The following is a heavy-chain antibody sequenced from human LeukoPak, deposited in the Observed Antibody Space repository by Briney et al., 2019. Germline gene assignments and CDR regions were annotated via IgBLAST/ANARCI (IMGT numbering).Heavy chain of an antibody. V-gene: IGHV4-4*07. CDR3: ARDSGTSYYFDC. Sequence: SETLSLTCIVSGGSISSYFWSWIRQPAGKGLEWIGRIYPSGSTNYNPPLKSRVTMSLDTSKSQFSLKVSSVTAADTAVYYCARDSGTSYYFDCWGQGTLVTVSS. CDR2: IYPSGST. J-gene: IGHJ4*02. D-gene: IGHD6-25*01. CDR1: GGSISSYF.